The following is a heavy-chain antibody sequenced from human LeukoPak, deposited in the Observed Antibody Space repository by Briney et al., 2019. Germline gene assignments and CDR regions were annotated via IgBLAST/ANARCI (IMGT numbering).Heavy chain of an antibody. CDR3: ARAPSIRFLTPYFDY. Sequence: ASVKVSCKASGYTFTGYYMHWVRQAPGQGLEWMGWINPIFGSANYAQKFQGRVTITADESASTAYMDLSSLRSEDTAVYYCARAPSIRFLTPYFDYWGQGTLVTVSS. CDR2: INPIFGSA. V-gene: IGHV1-69*13. J-gene: IGHJ4*02. CDR1: GYTFTGYY. D-gene: IGHD3-3*01.